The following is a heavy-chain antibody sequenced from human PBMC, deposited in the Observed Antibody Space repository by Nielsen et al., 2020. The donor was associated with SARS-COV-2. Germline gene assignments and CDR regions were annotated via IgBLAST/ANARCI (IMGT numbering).Heavy chain of an antibody. D-gene: IGHD2-21*01. CDR3: ARELRVGMAINGAFDN. CDR1: GYTFTDYY. CDR2: MSPSSGKT. J-gene: IGHJ3*02. Sequence: ASVKVSCKASGYTFTDYYIHWLRQATGQRLEWMGRMSPSSGKTDYAQKFQGRVRMTRNTSINTAYMELSSLRSDDTAVYYCARELRVGMAINGAFDNWGQGTMVTVSS. V-gene: IGHV1-8*02.